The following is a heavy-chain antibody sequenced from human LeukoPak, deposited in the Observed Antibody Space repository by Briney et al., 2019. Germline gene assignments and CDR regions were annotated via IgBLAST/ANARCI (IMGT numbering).Heavy chain of an antibody. V-gene: IGHV3-53*01. CDR2: IYSGGNT. CDR1: GFTVSSNY. J-gene: IGHJ4*02. CDR3: ARAGGSGSYSGYFDY. D-gene: IGHD3-10*01. Sequence: QPGGSLRLSCAASGFTVSSNYMSWVRQAPGKGLEWVSVIYSGGNTYYADSVKGRFTISRDNSKNTLYLQMNSLRAEDTAVYYCARAGGSGSYSGYFDYWGQGTLVTVSS.